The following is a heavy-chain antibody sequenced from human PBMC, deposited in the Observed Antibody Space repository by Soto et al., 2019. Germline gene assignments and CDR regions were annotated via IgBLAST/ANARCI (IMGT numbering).Heavy chain of an antibody. Sequence: PLRLSCTASYFTFSNAWMNWVLKNPFKLLEFFGRIKSKTDGGTTDYAAPVKGRFTISRDDSKNTLYLQMNGLKTEDTAVYYCTTDPYYYDSSGYYPGDDAFDIWGQGTMVTVSS. V-gene: IGHV3-15*07. D-gene: IGHD3-22*01. CDR3: TTDPYYYDSSGYYPGDDAFDI. J-gene: IGHJ3*02. CDR2: IKSKTDGGTT. CDR1: YFTFSNAW.